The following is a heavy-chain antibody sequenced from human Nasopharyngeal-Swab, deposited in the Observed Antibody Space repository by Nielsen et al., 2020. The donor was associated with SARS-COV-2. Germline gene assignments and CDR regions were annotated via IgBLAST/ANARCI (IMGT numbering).Heavy chain of an antibody. CDR1: SGSISSYY. CDR2: IYYSGST. Sequence: SETLSLTCTVSSGSISSYYWSWIRQPPGKGLEWIGYIYYSGSTNYNPSLKSRVTISVDTSKNQFSLMLSSVTAADTAVYYCARVHSSSWTVDYWGQGTLVTVSP. J-gene: IGHJ4*02. CDR3: ARVHSSSWTVDY. V-gene: IGHV4-59*13. D-gene: IGHD6-13*01.